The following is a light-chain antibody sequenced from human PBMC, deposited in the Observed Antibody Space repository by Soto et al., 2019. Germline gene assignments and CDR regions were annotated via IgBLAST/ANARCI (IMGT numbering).Light chain of an antibody. V-gene: IGKV1-39*01. CDR3: QRIYSTPLT. Sequence: DIQMTQSPSSLSASVGDRVTITCRASQTISSYLNWYQQKPGKAPKLLIYAASSLRSGVPSRFSGSGSGTDFTLTISSLHPEDFANYYCQRIYSTPLTCRQGTKVEIK. J-gene: IGKJ1*01. CDR2: AAS. CDR1: QTISSY.